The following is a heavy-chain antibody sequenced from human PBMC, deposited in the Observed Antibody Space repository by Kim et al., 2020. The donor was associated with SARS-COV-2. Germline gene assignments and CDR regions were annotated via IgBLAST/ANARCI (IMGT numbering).Heavy chain of an antibody. J-gene: IGHJ4*02. Sequence: SETLSLTCTVSGGSISSYYWSWIRQPPGKGLEWIGYIYYSGSTNYNPSLKSRVTISVDTSKNQFSLKLSSVTAADTAVYYCARSFPGGGKRSSSDYWGQGTLVTVSS. D-gene: IGHD6-6*01. CDR2: IYYSGST. CDR1: GGSISSYY. CDR3: ARSFPGGGKRSSSDY. V-gene: IGHV4-59*13.